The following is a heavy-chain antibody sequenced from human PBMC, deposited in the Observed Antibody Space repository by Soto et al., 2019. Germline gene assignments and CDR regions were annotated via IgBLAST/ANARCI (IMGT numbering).Heavy chain of an antibody. J-gene: IGHJ6*02. CDR1: GGSISSRYY. CDR3: ARGGYGMDV. CDR2: IYYSGST. Sequence: QVQLQESGPGLVKPSETLSLTCTVSGGSISSRYYWSWIRQPPGKGLELIGYIYYSGSTKYNPSLKSRVTISIDTSKNQFSLKLSSVTAADTAVYYCARGGYGMDVWGQGTTVTVSS. V-gene: IGHV4-59*01.